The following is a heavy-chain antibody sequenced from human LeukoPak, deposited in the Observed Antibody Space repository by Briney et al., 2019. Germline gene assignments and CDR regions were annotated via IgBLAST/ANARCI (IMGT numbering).Heavy chain of an antibody. D-gene: IGHD3-22*01. V-gene: IGHV3-33*01. CDR2: IWYDGSNK. CDR3: ASLYYYDSSPPFDY. J-gene: IGHJ4*02. CDR1: GFTFSSYG. Sequence: GGSLRLSCAASGFTFSSYGMHWVRQAPGKGLEWVAVIWYDGSNKYYADSVKGRFTISRDNSKNTLYLQMNSLRAEDTAVYYCASLYYYDSSPPFDYWGQGTLVTVSS.